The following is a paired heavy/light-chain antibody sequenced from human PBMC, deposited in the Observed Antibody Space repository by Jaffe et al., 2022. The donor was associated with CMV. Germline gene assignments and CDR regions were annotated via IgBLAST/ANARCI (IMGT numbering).Heavy chain of an antibody. D-gene: IGHD6-13*01. Sequence: QVQLVQSGAEVKKPGASVKVSCKASGYTFTGYYMHWVRQAPGQGLEWMGWINPNSGGTNYAQKFQGRVTMTRDTSISTAYMELSRLRSDDTAVYYCARDISGIAAALFQAEGAFDIWGQGTMVTVSS. V-gene: IGHV1-2*02. J-gene: IGHJ3*02. CDR2: INPNSGGT. CDR1: GYTFTGYY. CDR3: ARDISGIAAALFQAEGAFDI.
Light chain of an antibody. CDR1: QSVSSSY. Sequence: EIVLTQSPGTLSLSPGERATLSCRASQSVSSSYLAWYQQKPGQAPRLLIYGASSRATGIPDRFSGSGSGTDFTLTISRLEPEDFAVYYCQQYGSSPLFGPGTKVDIK. J-gene: IGKJ3*01. CDR2: GAS. V-gene: IGKV3-20*01. CDR3: QQYGSSPL.